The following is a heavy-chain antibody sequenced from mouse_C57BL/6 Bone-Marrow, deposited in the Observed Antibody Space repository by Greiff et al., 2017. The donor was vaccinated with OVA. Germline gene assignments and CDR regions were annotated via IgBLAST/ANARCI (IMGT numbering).Heavy chain of an antibody. CDR2: INPSNGGT. J-gene: IGHJ1*03. V-gene: IGHV1-53*01. CDR3: AREGGYYYYGSSRDWYFDV. D-gene: IGHD1-1*01. CDR1: GYTFTSYW. Sequence: QVQLQQPGTELVKPGASVKLSCKASGYTFTSYWMHWVKQRPGQGLEWIGNINPSNGGTNYNEKFNSKATLTVAKSSSTAYMQLSSLTSEDSAVYYCAREGGYYYYGSSRDWYFDVWGTGTTVTVSS.